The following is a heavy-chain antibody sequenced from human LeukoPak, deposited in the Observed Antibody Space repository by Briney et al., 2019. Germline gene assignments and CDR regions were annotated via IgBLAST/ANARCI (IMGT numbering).Heavy chain of an antibody. D-gene: IGHD4-23*01. J-gene: IGHJ4*02. CDR1: GFTFSSYN. Sequence: GGSLGLSCAASGFTFSSYNMNWVRQAPGKGLEWVSSISSTSSSIYYADSLKGRFTISRDNANNSVFLQMNNLRAEDSAIYYCARGARWAYYFDYWGQGSLVTVSS. CDR3: ARGARWAYYFDY. V-gene: IGHV3-21*04. CDR2: ISSTSSSI.